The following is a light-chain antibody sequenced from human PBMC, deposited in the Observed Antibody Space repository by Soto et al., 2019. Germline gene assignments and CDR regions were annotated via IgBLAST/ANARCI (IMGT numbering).Light chain of an antibody. CDR1: QSLSGN. J-gene: IGKJ1*01. CDR3: QQYGSSPRT. V-gene: IGKV3-15*01. Sequence: EIVMTQSPATLSVSPGESATLSCRASQSLSGNLAWYQQQPGQAPRLIIYAASTRATGIPARFSGSGSGTDFTLTISRLEAEDSAVYYCQQYGSSPRTFGQGTKVDIK. CDR2: AAS.